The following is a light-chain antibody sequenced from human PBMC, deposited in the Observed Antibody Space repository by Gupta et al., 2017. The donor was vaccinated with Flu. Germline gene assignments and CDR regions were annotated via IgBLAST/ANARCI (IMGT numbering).Light chain of an antibody. V-gene: IGKV1-9*01. CDR3: QQRNNYPPIT. J-gene: IGKJ5*01. Sequence: DVQLTQSPPFLSASVGDRVTITCRASQGISSYLAWYQQKPGKAPRLLIYAASTLQSGIPSRFSGSGSGTEFTLTISSLQPEDFAAYYCQQRNNYPPITFGQGTRLEIK. CDR1: QGISSY. CDR2: AAS.